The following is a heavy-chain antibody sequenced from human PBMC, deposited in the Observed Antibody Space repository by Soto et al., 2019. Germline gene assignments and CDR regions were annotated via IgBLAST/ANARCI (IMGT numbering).Heavy chain of an antibody. V-gene: IGHV3-74*01. Sequence: EVQLVESGGALVQPGGSLRLSCAASGFTFSSYWMHWVRQAPGKGLVWVSRINTDGSSTSYADSVKGRFTISRDNVKNTLYLQMNSLRAEDTAVYYCARGPPGDWFDPWGQGTLVTVSS. CDR1: GFTFSSYW. D-gene: IGHD3-10*01. J-gene: IGHJ5*02. CDR2: INTDGSST. CDR3: ARGPPGDWFDP.